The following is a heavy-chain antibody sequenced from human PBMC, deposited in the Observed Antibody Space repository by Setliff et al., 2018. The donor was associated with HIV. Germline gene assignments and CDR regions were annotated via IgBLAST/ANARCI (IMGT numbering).Heavy chain of an antibody. Sequence: SETLSLTCSVSGDSISNPDYYWGWIRQPPGKGLEWIGSIHFRGSTYYNPSLTTRATISVDTSKNQFSLQLNSVTAADTAVYYCVRYCSGGTCYDIDYWGQGTVVTVSS. CDR1: GDSISNPDYY. CDR3: VRYCSGGTCYDIDY. CDR2: IHFRGST. V-gene: IGHV4-39*07. J-gene: IGHJ4*02. D-gene: IGHD2-15*01.